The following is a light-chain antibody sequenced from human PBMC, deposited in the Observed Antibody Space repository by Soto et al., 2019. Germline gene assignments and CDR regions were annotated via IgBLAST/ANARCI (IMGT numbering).Light chain of an antibody. Sequence: DIQMTQSPSTLSASVGDRVTITCRASQTFSDWLAWYQQKPGEAPRLLISDASHLESGVPSRFSGSGSGREFTLTISSLQPDDFATYYCQQYNSYSPTFGQGTKVDI. CDR1: QTFSDW. J-gene: IGKJ1*01. V-gene: IGKV1-5*01. CDR3: QQYNSYSPT. CDR2: DAS.